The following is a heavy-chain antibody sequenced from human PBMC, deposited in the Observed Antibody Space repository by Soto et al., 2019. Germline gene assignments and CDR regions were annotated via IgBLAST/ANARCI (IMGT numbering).Heavy chain of an antibody. Sequence: GESLKISCKGSGYSFTSYWISWVRQMPGKGLEWMGRIDPSDSYTNYSPSFQGHVTISADKSISTAYLQWSSLKASDTAMYYCAMAYYDFWSGYYTAPDAFNIWGQGTMVTVSS. CDR3: AMAYYDFWSGYYTAPDAFNI. D-gene: IGHD3-3*01. V-gene: IGHV5-10-1*01. CDR1: GYSFTSYW. J-gene: IGHJ3*02. CDR2: IDPSDSYT.